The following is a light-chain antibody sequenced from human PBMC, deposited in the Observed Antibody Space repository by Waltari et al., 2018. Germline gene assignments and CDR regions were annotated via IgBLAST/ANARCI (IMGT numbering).Light chain of an antibody. CDR3: QQGNNFPPT. Sequence: DVQLTQSPSSVSASVGDRVTITCRASQDISNFLAWYQQKPGKAPKFLIYAASTLQTEVPSRFSGSGSGTEFTLTISGLQPEDFAAYFCQQGNNFPPTFGQGTEVQI. V-gene: IGKV1-12*01. CDR2: AAS. J-gene: IGKJ1*01. CDR1: QDISNF.